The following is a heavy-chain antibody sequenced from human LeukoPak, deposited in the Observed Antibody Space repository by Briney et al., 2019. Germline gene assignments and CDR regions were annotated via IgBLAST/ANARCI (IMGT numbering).Heavy chain of an antibody. CDR3: ARDRGRVPKRGNWFDP. D-gene: IGHD3-10*01. V-gene: IGHV1-2*02. J-gene: IGHJ5*02. Sequence: GASVKVSCKASGYTFTAYYMYWVRQAPGQGLEWMGWINPDSGGTNYAQKFQGRVTMTRDTSISTAYMELSRLRSDDTAVYYCARDRGRVPKRGNWFDPWGQGTLVTVSS. CDR2: INPDSGGT. CDR1: GYTFTAYY.